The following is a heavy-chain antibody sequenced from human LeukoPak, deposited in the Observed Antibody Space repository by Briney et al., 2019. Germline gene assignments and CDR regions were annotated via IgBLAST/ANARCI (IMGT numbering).Heavy chain of an antibody. D-gene: IGHD2-2*01. Sequence: PSETLSLTCTVSGGSISSYYWSWIRQPPGKGLEWIGEINHSGSTNYNPSLKSRVTISVDTSKNQFSLKLSSVTAADTAVYYCAKDYPLESGSSDSDYWGQGTLVTVSS. V-gene: IGHV4-34*01. CDR3: AKDYPLESGSSDSDY. J-gene: IGHJ4*02. CDR1: GGSISSYY. CDR2: INHSGST.